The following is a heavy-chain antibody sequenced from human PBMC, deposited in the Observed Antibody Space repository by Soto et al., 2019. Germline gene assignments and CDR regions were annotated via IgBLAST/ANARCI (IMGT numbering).Heavy chain of an antibody. V-gene: IGHV4-34*01. CDR3: ARGKVVGMVYYYYYGMDV. Sequence: PSETLSLTCAVYGGSFSGYYWSWIRQPPGKGLEWIGEINHSGSTNYNPSLKSRVTISVDTSKNQFSLKLSSVTAADTAVYYCARGKVVGMVYYYYYGMDVWGQGTTVTVS. D-gene: IGHD2-8*01. CDR2: INHSGST. J-gene: IGHJ6*02. CDR1: GGSFSGYY.